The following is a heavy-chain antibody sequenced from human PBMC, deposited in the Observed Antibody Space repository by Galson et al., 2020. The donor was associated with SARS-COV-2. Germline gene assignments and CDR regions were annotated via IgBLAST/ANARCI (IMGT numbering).Heavy chain of an antibody. V-gene: IGHV3-48*04. Sequence: SRSSRIFYADSVKGRFTISRDNAENSLYLQMNSLRAEDTAVYFCARDRAQNGMDVWGQGTTVTVSS. CDR2: SRSSRI. J-gene: IGHJ6*02. CDR3: ARDRAQNGMDV.